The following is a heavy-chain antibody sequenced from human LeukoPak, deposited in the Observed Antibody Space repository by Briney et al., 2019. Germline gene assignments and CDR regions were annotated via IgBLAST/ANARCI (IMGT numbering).Heavy chain of an antibody. D-gene: IGHD3-3*01. V-gene: IGHV3-21*01. Sequence: GGSLRLSCAASGFTFSSYSMNWVRQAPGKGLEWVSSISSSSSYIYYADSVKGRFTISRDNAKNSLYLQMNSLRAEDTAVYYCARAQSILRFLEWSGYYVDVWGKGTTVTVSS. CDR3: ARAQSILRFLEWSGYYVDV. CDR2: ISSSSSYI. J-gene: IGHJ6*03. CDR1: GFTFSSYS.